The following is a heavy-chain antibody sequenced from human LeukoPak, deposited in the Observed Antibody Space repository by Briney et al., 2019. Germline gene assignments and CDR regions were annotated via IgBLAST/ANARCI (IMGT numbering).Heavy chain of an antibody. D-gene: IGHD3-10*01. V-gene: IGHV3-48*01. CDR3: ARERDYFGSGSYLDY. Sequence: SGGSLRLSCAVSGFTFSSYSMNWVRQAPGKGLEWVSYISCSSRTIYYADSVKGRFTISRDNAKNSLYLQMNSLRAEDTAVYYCARERDYFGSGSYLDYWGQGTLVTVSS. CDR1: GFTFSSYS. CDR2: ISCSSRTI. J-gene: IGHJ4*02.